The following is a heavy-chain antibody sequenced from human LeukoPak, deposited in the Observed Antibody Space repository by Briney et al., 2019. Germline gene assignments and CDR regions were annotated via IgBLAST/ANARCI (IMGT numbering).Heavy chain of an antibody. Sequence: GGSLRLSCAASGFTFSSYWMHWVRQAPGKGLVWVSRINTDGSIRYADSVKGRFTISRDNSKNTLYLQMNSLRAEDTAVYYCAKETIGGWFDPWGQGTLVTVSS. CDR3: AKETIGGWFDP. V-gene: IGHV3-74*01. D-gene: IGHD3-10*01. CDR1: GFTFSSYW. CDR2: INTDGSI. J-gene: IGHJ5*02.